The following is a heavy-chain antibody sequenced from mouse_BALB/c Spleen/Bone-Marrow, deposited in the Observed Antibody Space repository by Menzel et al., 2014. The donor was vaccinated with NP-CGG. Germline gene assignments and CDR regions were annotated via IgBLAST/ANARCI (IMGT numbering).Heavy chain of an antibody. CDR2: IYPGDGST. CDR3: ARTDGSGSWFAY. V-gene: IGHV1S56*01. J-gene: IGHJ3*01. D-gene: IGHD3-2*01. Sequence: VKQRPGQGLEWIGWIYPGDGSTKYNEKLKGKTTLTADKSSSTAYMLLSSLTSEDSAIYFCARTDGSGSWFAYWGQGTLVTVSA.